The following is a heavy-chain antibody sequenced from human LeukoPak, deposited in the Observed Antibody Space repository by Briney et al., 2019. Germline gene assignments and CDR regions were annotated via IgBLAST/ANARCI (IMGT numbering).Heavy chain of an antibody. CDR3: ERGAKRYFHL. CDR2: IYYSGST. J-gene: IGHJ2*01. V-gene: IGHV4-39*01. Sequence: SETLSLTCTVSGGSISSSSYYWGWIRQPPGKGLEWIGSIYYSGSTYYNPSLKSRVTISVDTSKNQFSLKLSSVTAADTAVYYCERGAKRYFHLWGRGTLVTVSS. CDR1: GGSISSSSYY.